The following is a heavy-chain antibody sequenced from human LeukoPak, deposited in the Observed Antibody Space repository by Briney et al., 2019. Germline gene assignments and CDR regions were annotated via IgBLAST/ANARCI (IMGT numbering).Heavy chain of an antibody. CDR1: GFALSSHW. CDR2: VNRDGSET. J-gene: IGHJ6*02. V-gene: IGHV3-7*03. CDR3: ARNNGMDV. Sequence: GGSLRLSCAASGFALSSHWMTWVRQVPGRGPEWVANVNRDGSETYYLDSVKGRFTISKDNAKNSLYLQLNSLRAEDTALYHCARNNGMDVWGQGTTVIVSS.